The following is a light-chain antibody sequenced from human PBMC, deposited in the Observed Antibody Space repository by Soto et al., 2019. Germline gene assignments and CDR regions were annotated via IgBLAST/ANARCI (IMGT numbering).Light chain of an antibody. J-gene: IGKJ1*01. V-gene: IGKV3D-20*02. CDR2: DAS. Sequence: EIVMMQSPATLSVSPGGRATLSCRASQSVSSSYLAWYQQKPGQAPRLLIYDASNRATGIPARFSGSGSGTDFTLTISSLEPEDFAVYYCQQRSNWPTWTFGQGTKVDIK. CDR1: QSVSSSY. CDR3: QQRSNWPTWT.